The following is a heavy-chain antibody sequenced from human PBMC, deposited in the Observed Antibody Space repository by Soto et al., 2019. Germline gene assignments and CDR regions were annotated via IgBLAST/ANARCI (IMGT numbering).Heavy chain of an antibody. D-gene: IGHD5-12*01. CDR2: IKGDGSET. J-gene: IGHJ4*02. V-gene: IGHV3-74*01. CDR1: GFNFSSYW. CDR3: LRGNSGYGNFDY. Sequence: GGSLRLYCADTGFNFSSYWMHWVRQAPGKGLVWVSHIKGDGSETNYADSVKALFTISRDNAKNTLYLQLNSLRAEDTAVYYCLRGNSGYGNFDYWGQGTRVTVSS.